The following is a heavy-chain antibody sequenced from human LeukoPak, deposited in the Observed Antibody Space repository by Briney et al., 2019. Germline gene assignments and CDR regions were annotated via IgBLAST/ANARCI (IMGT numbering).Heavy chain of an antibody. D-gene: IGHD3-22*01. Sequence: GGSLRLSCAASGFTFSNAWMSWVRQAPGKGLEWVGRIKSKTDGGTTDYASPVKGRSTISRDDSKNTLYLRMNSLKTEDTAVYYCTTDRYYDAAYTTWGQGTLVTVSS. CDR1: GFTFSNAW. J-gene: IGHJ4*02. V-gene: IGHV3-15*01. CDR3: TTDRYYDAAYTT. CDR2: IKSKTDGGTT.